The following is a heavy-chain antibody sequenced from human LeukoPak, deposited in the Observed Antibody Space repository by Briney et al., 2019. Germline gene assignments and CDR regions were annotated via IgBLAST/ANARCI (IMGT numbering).Heavy chain of an antibody. Sequence: PSETLSLTCSVSGYSINNGYYWGWIRQPPGKGLEWIGSIYYSGSTYYNPSLKSRVTISVDTSKNQFSLKLSSVTAADTAVYYCARDLGRVQLWFYDYWGQGTLVTVSS. J-gene: IGHJ4*02. CDR1: GYSINNGYY. CDR3: ARDLGRVQLWFYDY. CDR2: IYYSGST. V-gene: IGHV4-38-2*02. D-gene: IGHD5-18*01.